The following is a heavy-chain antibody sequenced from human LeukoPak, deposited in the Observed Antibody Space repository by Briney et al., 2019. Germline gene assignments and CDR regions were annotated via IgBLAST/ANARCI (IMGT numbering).Heavy chain of an antibody. CDR2: IRSKAYGETT. V-gene: IGHV3-49*03. D-gene: IGHD2-15*01. Sequence: GGSLRLSCTVSGFPFGDYHMTWFRQAPGKGLEWVGGIRSKAYGETTQYAASVKGRFSISRDDSKSIAYLQMNRLRTEDTAVYYCTRDGRGSNFDYWGQGTVVTVSS. CDR1: GFPFGDYH. CDR3: TRDGRGSNFDY. J-gene: IGHJ4*02.